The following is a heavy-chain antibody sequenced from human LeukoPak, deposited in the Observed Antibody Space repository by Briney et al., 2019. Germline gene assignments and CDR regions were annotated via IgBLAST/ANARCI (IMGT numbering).Heavy chain of an antibody. V-gene: IGHV4-61*01. D-gene: IGHD4-11*01. J-gene: IGHJ6*03. CDR2: IYYSGST. Sequence: PSETLSLTCTVSGYSISSGYYWGWIRQPPGKGLEWIGYIYYSGSTNYKSSLKSRVTISVDTSKNQFSLKLSSVTAADTAVYYCARTTEGGYSNGYFYYYYMDVWGKGTTVTISS. CDR3: ARTTEGGYSNGYFYYYYMDV. CDR1: GYSISSGYY.